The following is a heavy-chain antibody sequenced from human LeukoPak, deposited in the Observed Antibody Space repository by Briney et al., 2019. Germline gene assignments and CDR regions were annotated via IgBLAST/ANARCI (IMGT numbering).Heavy chain of an antibody. D-gene: IGHD3-22*01. J-gene: IGHJ4*02. V-gene: IGHV1-18*01. CDR3: ARGRGPYYYDSSGPDY. Sequence: ASVKVSCKASGYTFTSYGISWVRQAPGQGPEWMGWISAYNGNTNYAQKLQGRVTMTTDTSTSTAYMELRSLRSDDTAVYYCARGRGPYYYDSSGPDYWGQGTLVTVSS. CDR1: GYTFTSYG. CDR2: ISAYNGNT.